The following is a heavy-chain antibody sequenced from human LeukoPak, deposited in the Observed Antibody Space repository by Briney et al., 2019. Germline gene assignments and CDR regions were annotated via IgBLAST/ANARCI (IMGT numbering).Heavy chain of an antibody. Sequence: KTSETLSLTCTVSGGSISIYYWSWARQPPGKGLEWIGYIYNSGSTTYNPSLKSRATISVDTSKNQFSLKLTSMTAADTAFYYCVRDRELHYWGQGILVTVSS. J-gene: IGHJ4*02. D-gene: IGHD1-7*01. CDR3: VRDRELHY. CDR1: GGSISIYY. V-gene: IGHV4-59*01. CDR2: IYNSGST.